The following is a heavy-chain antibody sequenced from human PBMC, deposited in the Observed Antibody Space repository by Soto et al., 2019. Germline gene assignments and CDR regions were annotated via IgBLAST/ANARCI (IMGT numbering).Heavy chain of an antibody. J-gene: IGHJ1*01. CDR3: AIGPGSSSRTSYFQH. CDR2: ISGSSTYI. V-gene: IGHV3-21*02. D-gene: IGHD6-6*01. Sequence: EVPLVESGGGLVTPWGSLRLSGAGSGFSLTDYTMSWVRQAPGKELEWVSSISGSSTYIFYADSVRGRFTVSRDNAKNSLYLQMDSLRVEDTAVYYCAIGPGSSSRTSYFQHCGQGTLVSVSS. CDR1: GFSLTDYT.